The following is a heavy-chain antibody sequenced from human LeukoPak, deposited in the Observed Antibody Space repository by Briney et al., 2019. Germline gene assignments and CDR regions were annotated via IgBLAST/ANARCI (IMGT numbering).Heavy chain of an antibody. V-gene: IGHV3-53*01. CDR2: IYSGGST. J-gene: IGHJ6*02. CDR3: ARDLYYAPYNV. CDR1: GFTVSSNY. Sequence: GGCLRLSCAASGFTVSSNYMSWVRQAPGKGLEWVSVIYSGGSTYYADSVKGRFTISRDNSKNTLYLQMNSLRAEDTAVYYCARDLYYAPYNVWGQGTTVTVSS. D-gene: IGHD2-2*01.